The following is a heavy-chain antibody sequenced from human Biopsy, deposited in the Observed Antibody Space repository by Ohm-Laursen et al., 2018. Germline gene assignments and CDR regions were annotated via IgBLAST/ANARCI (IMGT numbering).Heavy chain of an antibody. V-gene: IGHV4-34*08. J-gene: IGHJ4*02. Sequence: GILSLTWAVFGKTFSDYQWSWIRQPPGKGLEWIGQINQSGTTNYNPSLKSRVSISADASKYEFSLRLTSVTAADTAVYFCGNEVHGRDYWGLGAQVTVSS. CDR3: GNEVHGRDY. CDR2: INQSGTT. CDR1: GKTFSDYQ. D-gene: IGHD2-15*01.